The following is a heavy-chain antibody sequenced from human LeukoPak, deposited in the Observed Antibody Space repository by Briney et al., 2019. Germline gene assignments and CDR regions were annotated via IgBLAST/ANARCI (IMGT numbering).Heavy chain of an antibody. CDR3: YSGYDGTHDY. CDR2: INAGNGNT. CDR1: GYTFTSYA. V-gene: IGHV1-3*01. D-gene: IGHD5-12*01. J-gene: IGHJ4*02. Sequence: ASVKVSCKASGYTFTSYAMHWVRQAPRQRLEWMGWINAGNGNTKYSQKFQGRVTMTRNTSISTAYMELSSLRSEDTAVYYCYSGYDGTHDYWGQGTLVTVSS.